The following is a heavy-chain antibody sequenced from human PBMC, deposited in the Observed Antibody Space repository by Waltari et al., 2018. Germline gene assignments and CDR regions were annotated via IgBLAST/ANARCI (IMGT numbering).Heavy chain of an antibody. J-gene: IGHJ4*02. V-gene: IGHV1-69*13. CDR3: ARMSGYYGSGSYLGPYYFDY. CDR2: IIPIFGTA. D-gene: IGHD3-10*01. Sequence: QVQLVQSGAEVKKPGSSVKVSCKASGGTFSSYAISWVRQAPGQGLEWMGGIIPIFGTANYAQKFQGRVTITADESTSTAYMELSSLRSEDTAVYYCARMSGYYGSGSYLGPYYFDYWGQGTLVTVSS. CDR1: GGTFSSYA.